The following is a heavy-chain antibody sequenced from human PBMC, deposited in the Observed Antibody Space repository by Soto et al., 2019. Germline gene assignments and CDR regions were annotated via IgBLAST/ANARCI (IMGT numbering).Heavy chain of an antibody. D-gene: IGHD3-22*01. Sequence: QPVGSLRLSCAASGFTFSSYAMSWVRQAPGEGLEWVSAVSGTGDTTYYADSVKGRFTVSRDNSKTRDNSKNTLYLQMNSLRAADTAVYYCAIGGYYAALDIWGQGTMVTVSS. V-gene: IGHV3-23*01. J-gene: IGHJ3*02. CDR2: VSGTGDTT. CDR1: GFTFSSYA. CDR3: AIGGYYAALDI.